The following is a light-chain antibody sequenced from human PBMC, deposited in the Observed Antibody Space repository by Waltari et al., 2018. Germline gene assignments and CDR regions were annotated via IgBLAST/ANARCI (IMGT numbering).Light chain of an antibody. CDR1: SSNIGRYNL. CDR3: CSYAGDNTWI. Sequence: QSALAQAASVSGFPELSITISCNGTSSNIGRYNLFSWYQHHPSKAPQLIIYQGTKRLSGLSNRFSGSTSGNTASLTVTELQSEDEADYYCCSYAGDNTWIFGGGTRLSVL. J-gene: IGLJ2*01. CDR2: QGT. V-gene: IGLV2-23*01.